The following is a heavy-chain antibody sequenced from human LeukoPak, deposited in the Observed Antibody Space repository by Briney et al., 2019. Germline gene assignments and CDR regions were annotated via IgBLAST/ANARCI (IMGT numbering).Heavy chain of an antibody. Sequence: SVKVSCKASGYTFTGYYMHWVRQAPGQGLEWMGRIIPILGIANYAQKFQGRVTITADKSTSTAYMELSSLRSEDTAVYYCARDLRRYDFWSERGNFDYWGQGTLVTVSS. D-gene: IGHD3-3*01. V-gene: IGHV1-69*04. CDR3: ARDLRRYDFWSERGNFDY. J-gene: IGHJ4*02. CDR2: IIPILGIA. CDR1: GYTFTGYY.